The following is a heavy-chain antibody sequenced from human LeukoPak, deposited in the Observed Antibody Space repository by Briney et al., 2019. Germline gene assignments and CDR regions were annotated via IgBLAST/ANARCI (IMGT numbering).Heavy chain of an antibody. Sequence: ASVKVSCKASGGTFSSYAISWVRQAPGQGLGWMGGIIPIFGTANYAQKFQGRVTITTDESTSTAYMELSSLRSEDTAVYYCARGNYGDYPYWGQGTLVTVSS. CDR3: ARGNYGDYPY. D-gene: IGHD4-17*01. V-gene: IGHV1-69*05. J-gene: IGHJ4*02. CDR1: GGTFSSYA. CDR2: IIPIFGTA.